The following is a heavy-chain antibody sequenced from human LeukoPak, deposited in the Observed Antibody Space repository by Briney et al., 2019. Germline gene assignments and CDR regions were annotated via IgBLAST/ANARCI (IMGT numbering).Heavy chain of an antibody. CDR1: GGSISGYY. D-gene: IGHD3-3*01. CDR2: IYYSGTT. J-gene: IGHJ4*02. V-gene: IGHV4-59*08. Sequence: SETLSLTCTVSGGSISGYYWSWIRQPPGKGLEWIGYIYYSGTTNYNPSLKSRVTISVDTSKNQFSLKLSSVTAADTAVYYCARQIRFLEWLFDYWGQGTLVTVSS. CDR3: ARQIRFLEWLFDY.